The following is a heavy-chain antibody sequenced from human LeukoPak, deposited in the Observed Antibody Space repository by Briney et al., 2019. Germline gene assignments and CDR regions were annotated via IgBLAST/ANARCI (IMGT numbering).Heavy chain of an antibody. D-gene: IGHD5-12*01. CDR2: INPNSGGT. CDR1: GYTFTGYY. Sequence: GASVKVSCKASGYTFTGYYMHWVRQAPGQGLEWMGWINPNSGGTNYAQKFQGRVTMTRDTSISTAYMELSRLRSDDTAVYYCARDIVATILDLGYYFDYWGRGTLVTVSS. V-gene: IGHV1-2*02. CDR3: ARDIVATILDLGYYFDY. J-gene: IGHJ4*02.